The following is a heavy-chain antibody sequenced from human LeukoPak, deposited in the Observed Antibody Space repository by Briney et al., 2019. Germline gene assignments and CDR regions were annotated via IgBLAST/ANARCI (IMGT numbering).Heavy chain of an antibody. CDR1: GGTFSSYA. Sequence: SVKVSCKASGGTFSSYAISWVRQAPGQGLEWMGGIIPIFGTADYAQKFQGRVTITADESTSTAYMELSSLRSEDTAVYYCASYPSTVPGAFDIWGQGTMVTVSS. CDR2: IIPIFGTA. V-gene: IGHV1-69*13. D-gene: IGHD4-11*01. CDR3: ASYPSTVPGAFDI. J-gene: IGHJ3*02.